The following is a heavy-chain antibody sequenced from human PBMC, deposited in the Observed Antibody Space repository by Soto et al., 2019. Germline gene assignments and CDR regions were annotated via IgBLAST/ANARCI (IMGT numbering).Heavy chain of an antibody. CDR3: AKGGGSARDFDY. CDR2: TSYDGNNK. CDR1: GFSFSSSG. V-gene: IGHV3-30*18. J-gene: IGHJ4*02. Sequence: GGSLRLSCAASGFSFSSSGMHWVRQAPGKGLEWVAGTSYDGNNKYYADSLKGRFTISRDNSKKMVYLQMTSLGPEDTAVYYCAKGGGSARDFDYWGQGALVTVSS. D-gene: IGHD1-26*01.